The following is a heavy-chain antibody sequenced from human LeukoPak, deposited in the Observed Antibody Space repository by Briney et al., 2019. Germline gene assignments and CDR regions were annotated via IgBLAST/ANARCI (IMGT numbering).Heavy chain of an antibody. D-gene: IGHD3-3*01. CDR3: AVYYDFWSGYSGG. J-gene: IGHJ4*02. CDR1: GGSISNYY. Sequence: PSETLSLTCTVSGGSISNYYWSWIRQPAGKGLEWIGRIYTSGSTDYNPSLKSRVTMSVDTSKNQFSVKLSSVTAADTAVYYCAVYYDFWSGYSGGWGQGTLVTVSS. CDR2: IYTSGST. V-gene: IGHV4-4*07.